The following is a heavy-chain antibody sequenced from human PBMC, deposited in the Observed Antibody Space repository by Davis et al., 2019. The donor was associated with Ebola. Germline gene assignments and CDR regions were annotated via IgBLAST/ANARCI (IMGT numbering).Heavy chain of an antibody. Sequence: GESLKISCKGSEYIFATYWIAWVRQTPGRGLEWMGMIFPSKSYMKYSPSFEGQVTISVDQSISTAYLQWSSLKASDTAVYYCARGSSGSYSWGPGTLVTVSS. D-gene: IGHD6-19*01. CDR3: ARGSSGSYS. V-gene: IGHV5-51*01. J-gene: IGHJ1*01. CDR1: EYIFATYW. CDR2: IFPSKSYM.